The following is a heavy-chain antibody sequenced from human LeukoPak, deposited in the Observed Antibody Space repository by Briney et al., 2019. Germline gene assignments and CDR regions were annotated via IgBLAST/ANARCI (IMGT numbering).Heavy chain of an antibody. CDR2: ISGSGGST. Sequence: GGSLRLSCAASGFTFSSYAMSWVRQAPGKGLEWVSAISGSGGSTYYADSVKGRFTISRDNSKNTLYLRMNSLRAEDTAVYYCARDRYVGATTAGDSDSWGQGTLVTVSS. CDR3: ARDRYVGATTAGDSDS. V-gene: IGHV3-23*01. J-gene: IGHJ4*02. D-gene: IGHD1-26*01. CDR1: GFTFSSYA.